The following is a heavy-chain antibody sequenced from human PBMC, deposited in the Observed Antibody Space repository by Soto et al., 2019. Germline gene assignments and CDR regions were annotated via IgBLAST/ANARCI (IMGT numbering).Heavy chain of an antibody. J-gene: IGHJ2*01. D-gene: IGHD6-19*01. CDR1: GFAFSNYA. V-gene: IGHV3-23*01. CDR3: ASKKQWLAFDL. Sequence: SGGSLRLSCAASGFAFSNYAVSWVRQAPGKGLEWVSAISHTAGTTYYADSVKGRFTISRDNSKNTLYLQMNNLRPDDTAVYYCASKKQWLAFDLWGRGTLVTVS. CDR2: ISHTAGTT.